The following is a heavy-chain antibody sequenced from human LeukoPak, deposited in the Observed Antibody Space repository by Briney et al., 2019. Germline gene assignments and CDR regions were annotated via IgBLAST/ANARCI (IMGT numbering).Heavy chain of an antibody. Sequence: GGSLRLSCAASGFTFSSYAMSWVRQAPGKGLEWVSYISSSGSTIYYADSVKGRFTISRDNAKNSLYLQMNSLRAEDTAVYYCARDYATPGYYYGMDVWGQGTTVTVSS. CDR3: ARDYATPGYYYGMDV. V-gene: IGHV3-48*04. CDR1: GFTFSSYA. D-gene: IGHD2-15*01. J-gene: IGHJ6*02. CDR2: ISSSGSTI.